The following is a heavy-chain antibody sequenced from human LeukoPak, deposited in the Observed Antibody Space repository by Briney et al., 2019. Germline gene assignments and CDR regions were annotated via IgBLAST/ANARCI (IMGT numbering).Heavy chain of an antibody. J-gene: IGHJ4*02. CDR2: ISGSGGST. CDR1: GFTFSSYA. Sequence: PGGSLRLSCAASGFTFSSYAMSWVRQAPGKGLEGVSAISGSGGSTYYADSVKGRFTISRDNSKNTLYLQMNSLRAEDTAVYYCAKDPTYYYGSGSYPDYWGQGTLVTVSS. CDR3: AKDPTYYYGSGSYPDY. V-gene: IGHV3-23*01. D-gene: IGHD3-10*01.